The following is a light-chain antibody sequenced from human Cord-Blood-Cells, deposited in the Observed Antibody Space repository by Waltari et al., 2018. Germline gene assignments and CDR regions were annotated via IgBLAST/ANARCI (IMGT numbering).Light chain of an antibody. V-gene: IGKV3-15*01. CDR1: QSVSSN. Sequence: EIVMTQSPATLSVSPGERATLSCRASQSVSSNLAWYQQKPGQAPRLLIYGASTRATGIPARFSGSGSGTEFTLTISSLQSEDFAVYYCQQYNNWPPCDTVGGGTKVEIK. J-gene: IGKJ4*01. CDR3: QQYNNWPPCDT. CDR2: GAS.